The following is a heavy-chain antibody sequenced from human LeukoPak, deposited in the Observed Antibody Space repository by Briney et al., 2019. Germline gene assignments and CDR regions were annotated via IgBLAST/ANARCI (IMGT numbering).Heavy chain of an antibody. CDR3: AREGLNMVRGVIPKEAWGWFDP. CDR2: FYARGNT. CDR1: GGSISNYY. J-gene: IGHJ5*02. V-gene: IGHV4-4*07. Sequence: PSETLSLTCNVSGGSISNYYWNWIRQPAGKGLEWIGRFYARGNTNYNPSLKSRVTMSVDTSKNQLSLKLTSVTAADTAVYYCAREGLNMVRGVIPKEAWGWFDPWGQGTLVTVSS. D-gene: IGHD3-10*01.